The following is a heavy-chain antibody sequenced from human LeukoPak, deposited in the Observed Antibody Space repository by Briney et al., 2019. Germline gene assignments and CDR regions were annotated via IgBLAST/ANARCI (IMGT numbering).Heavy chain of an antibody. V-gene: IGHV4-59*01. CDR2: IYYSGST. D-gene: IGHD6-13*01. J-gene: IGHJ5*02. Sequence: SETLSLTCTVSGGSISSYYWSWIRQPPGKGLEWIGYIYYSGSTNYNPSLKSRVTISVDTSKNQFSLKLSSVTAADTAVYYCARDPQTYSSSYHNNWFDPWGQGTLVTVSS. CDR1: GGSISSYY. CDR3: ARDPQTYSSSYHNNWFDP.